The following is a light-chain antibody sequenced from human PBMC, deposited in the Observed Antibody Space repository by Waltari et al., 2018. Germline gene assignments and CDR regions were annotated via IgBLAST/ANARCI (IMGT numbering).Light chain of an antibody. CDR1: RSNIGAGYD. V-gene: IGLV1-40*01. Sequence: QSVLTQPPSVSGAPGHSVTISCTGSRSNIGAGYDVHWYQQLPGAAPTLLIYALSNRPSGVPDRFYGSKSGTSASLAINGLQAEDEAVYYCQSYDSSLSAVFGGGTKVTVL. CDR3: QSYDSSLSAV. CDR2: ALS. J-gene: IGLJ3*02.